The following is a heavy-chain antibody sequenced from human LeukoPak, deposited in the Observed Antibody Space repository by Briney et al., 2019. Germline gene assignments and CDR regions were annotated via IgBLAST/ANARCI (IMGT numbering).Heavy chain of an antibody. J-gene: IGHJ6*02. Sequence: GASVKVSCKASGYTFTGYYMHWVRQAPGQGLEWMGWINPNSGGTNYAQKFQGRVTMTRDTSISTAYMELSRLRSDDTAVYYCARDQGIAVAPYYYYGMDVWGQGTTVTVSS. D-gene: IGHD6-19*01. CDR1: GYTFTGYY. CDR2: INPNSGGT. V-gene: IGHV1-2*02. CDR3: ARDQGIAVAPYYYYGMDV.